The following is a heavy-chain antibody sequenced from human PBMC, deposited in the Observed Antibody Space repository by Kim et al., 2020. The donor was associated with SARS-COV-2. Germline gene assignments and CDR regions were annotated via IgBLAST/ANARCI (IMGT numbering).Heavy chain of an antibody. CDR3: AIREGFDP. J-gene: IGHJ5*02. V-gene: IGHV3-30-3*01. CDR1: GFTFSSYA. CDR2: ISYDGSNK. Sequence: GGSLRLSCAASGFTFSSYAMHWVRQAPGKGLEWVAVISYDGSNKYYADSVKGRFTISRDNSKNTLYLQMNSLRAEDTAVYYCAIREGFDPWGQGTLVTVSS.